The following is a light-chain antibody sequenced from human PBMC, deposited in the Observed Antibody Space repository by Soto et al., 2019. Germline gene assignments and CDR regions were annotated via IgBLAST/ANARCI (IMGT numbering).Light chain of an antibody. V-gene: IGKV1-17*01. Sequence: PMTQSPSTLSASVGYRVTLTCRASQSISSYLNWYQQKPGKAPKLLIYAASSLQSGVPSRFSGSGSGTEFTLTISSLQPEDFATYYCLQHNTYPWTFGQGTKVDI. CDR3: LQHNTYPWT. CDR2: AAS. J-gene: IGKJ1*01. CDR1: QSISSY.